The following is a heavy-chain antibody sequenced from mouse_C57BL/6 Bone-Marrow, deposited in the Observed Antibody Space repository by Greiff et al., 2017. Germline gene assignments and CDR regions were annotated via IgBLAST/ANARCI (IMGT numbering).Heavy chain of an antibody. V-gene: IGHV1-26*01. Sequence: VQLQPSGPELVKPGASVKISCKASGYTFTDYYMNWVKQSHGKSLAWIGDINPNNGGTSYNQKFKGKATLTVDKSSSTAYMELRSLTSEDSAVYYCANDGYYTWFAYWGQGTLVTVSA. J-gene: IGHJ3*01. CDR3: ANDGYYTWFAY. CDR2: INPNNGGT. CDR1: GYTFTDYY. D-gene: IGHD2-3*01.